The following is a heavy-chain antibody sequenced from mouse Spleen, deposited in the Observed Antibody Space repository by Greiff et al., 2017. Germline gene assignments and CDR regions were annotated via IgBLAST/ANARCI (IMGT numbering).Heavy chain of an antibody. CDR2: IDPSDSYT. CDR1: GYTFTSYW. V-gene: IGHV1-50*01. CDR3: ARGGGNPY. D-gene: IGHD2-1*01. J-gene: IGHJ2*01. Sequence: QVQLQQPGAELVKPGASVKLSCKASGYTFTSYWMQWVKQRPGQGLEWIGEIDPSDSYTNYNQKFKGKATLTVDTSSSTAYMQLSSLTSEDSAVYYCARGGGNPYWGQGTTLTVSS.